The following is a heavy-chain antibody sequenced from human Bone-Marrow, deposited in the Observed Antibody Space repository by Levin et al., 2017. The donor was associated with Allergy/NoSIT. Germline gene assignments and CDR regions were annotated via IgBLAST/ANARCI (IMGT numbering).Heavy chain of an antibody. CDR2: IYYSGST. J-gene: IGHJ6*02. CDR1: GGSISSYY. Sequence: SQTLSLTYTVSGGSISSYYWSWIRQPPGKGLEWIGYIYYSGSTNYNPSLTSRVTISVDTSKNQFSLKLSPVTAADTAVYYCARGWEPTYYYYYYGMDVWGHGTTVTVSS. CDR3: ARGWEPTYYYYYYGMDV. V-gene: IGHV4-59*01. D-gene: IGHD1-26*01.